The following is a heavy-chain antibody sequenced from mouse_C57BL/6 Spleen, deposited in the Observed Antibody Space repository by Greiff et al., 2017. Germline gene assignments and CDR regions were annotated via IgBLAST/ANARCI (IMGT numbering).Heavy chain of an antibody. CDR3: ERHAPICCLSRDD. J-gene: IGHJ4*01. CDR1: GFSFNTYA. CDR2: IRSKSNNYAP. V-gene: IGHV10-1*01. Sequence: DVQLVESGGGLVQPKGSLKLSCAASGFSFNTYAMNWVRQAPGKGLEWVARIRSKSNNYAPYYADSVKDRFTISRDDSESMLYLQMNNLKTEDTAMYYCERHAPICCLSRDDWGQGTSVTVSS. D-gene: IGHD6-5*01.